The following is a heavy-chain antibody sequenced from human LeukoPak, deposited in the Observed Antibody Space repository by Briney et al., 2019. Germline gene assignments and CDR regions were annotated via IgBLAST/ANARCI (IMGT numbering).Heavy chain of an antibody. CDR2: ISGSGGST. J-gene: IGHJ4*02. Sequence: AGGSLRLSCAASGFTFSSFAMNWVRQAPGKGLEWVSAISGSGGSTYYADPVKGRFTISRDNSKNTLYLQMNSLRAEDTAVYYCAKDRHSSGWYFDYWGQGTLVTVSS. D-gene: IGHD6-19*01. V-gene: IGHV3-23*01. CDR3: AKDRHSSGWYFDY. CDR1: GFTFSSFA.